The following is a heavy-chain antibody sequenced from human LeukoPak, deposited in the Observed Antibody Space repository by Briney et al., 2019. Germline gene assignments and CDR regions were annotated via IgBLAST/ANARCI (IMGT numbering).Heavy chain of an antibody. Sequence: ASVKVSCKASGYTFINFAINWGRQAPGQRPEWMGRINAYNGKTKYSQKFQDRVTITRDTSASTAYLELTSLTSEDTAVYYCARGPRAAADDYWGQGSLVTVSS. V-gene: IGHV1-3*01. CDR2: INAYNGKT. J-gene: IGHJ4*02. D-gene: IGHD6-13*01. CDR1: GYTFINFA. CDR3: ARGPRAAADDY.